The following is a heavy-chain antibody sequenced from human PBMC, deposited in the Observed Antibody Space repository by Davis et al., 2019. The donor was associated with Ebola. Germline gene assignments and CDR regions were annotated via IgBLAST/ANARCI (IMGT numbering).Heavy chain of an antibody. CDR3: ARAYNWNDLDY. CDR2: ISSSHTYI. CDR1: GFTFSSYS. J-gene: IGHJ4*02. V-gene: IGHV3-21*01. D-gene: IGHD1-1*01. Sequence: PGGSLRLSCAASGFTFSSYSMNWVRQAPGKGLEWVSSISSSHTYIYYADSVKGRFTISRDNAKNSLFLQMNSLRVEDTVVYYCARAYNWNDLDYWGQGTLVTVSS.